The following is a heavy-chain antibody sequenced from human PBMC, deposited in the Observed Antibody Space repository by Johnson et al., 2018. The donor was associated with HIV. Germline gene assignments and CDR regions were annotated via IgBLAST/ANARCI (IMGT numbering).Heavy chain of an antibody. CDR2: IYSGGNT. J-gene: IGHJ3*02. D-gene: IGHD3-22*01. Sequence: VQLVESGGGLVQPGGSLRLSCAASGFTVSSNYMNWVRQAPGKGLAWVSVIYSGGNTYYADSVEGRFTISRDNSKNTLYLQMNSLRAEDTAVYYCARDRSTPQPYYYDSSGYRGYSAFDIWGQGTMVTVSS. CDR1: GFTVSSNY. CDR3: ARDRSTPQPYYYDSSGYRGYSAFDI. V-gene: IGHV3-66*01.